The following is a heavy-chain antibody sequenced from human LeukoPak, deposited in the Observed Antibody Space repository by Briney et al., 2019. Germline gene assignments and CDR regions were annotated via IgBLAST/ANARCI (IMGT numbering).Heavy chain of an antibody. Sequence: PSETLPLTCTVSGGSISSYYWSWIRQPPGKGLEWIGYIYYSGSTNYNPSLKSRVTISVDTSKNQFSLKLSSVTAADTAVYYCARGPRNYYDSSGYYYLFDYWGQGTLVTVSS. CDR2: IYYSGST. J-gene: IGHJ4*02. D-gene: IGHD3-22*01. CDR3: ARGPRNYYDSSGYYYLFDY. CDR1: GGSISSYY. V-gene: IGHV4-59*01.